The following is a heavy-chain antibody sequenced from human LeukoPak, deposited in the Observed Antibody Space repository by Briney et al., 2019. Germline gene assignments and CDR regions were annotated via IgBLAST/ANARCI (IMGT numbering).Heavy chain of an antibody. CDR1: GFSFSSYS. V-gene: IGHV3-48*01. Sequence: GGSLRLSCAASGFSFSSYSMNWVRQAPGKGLEWVSYIRSSSSTIYYTDSVKGRFTISRDNAKNSLYLQMNSLRAEDTAVYYCASQYYYDNSGYSVWGQGTLVTVSS. J-gene: IGHJ4*02. D-gene: IGHD3-22*01. CDR2: IRSSSSTI. CDR3: ASQYYYDNSGYSV.